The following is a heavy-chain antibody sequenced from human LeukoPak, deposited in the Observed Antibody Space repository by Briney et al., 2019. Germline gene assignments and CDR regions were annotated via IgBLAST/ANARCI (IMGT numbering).Heavy chain of an antibody. V-gene: IGHV3-21*01. CDR3: ARDFSSYRDYPYYFDY. CDR2: ISSSSSYI. J-gene: IGHJ4*02. Sequence: GGSLRLSCAASGFTFSSYSMNWVRQAPGKGLEWVSSISSSSSYIYYADSVKGRFTISRDNAKNSLYLQMNSLRAEDTAVYYCARDFSSYRDYPYYFDYWGQGTLVTVSS. CDR1: GFTFSSYS. D-gene: IGHD4-17*01.